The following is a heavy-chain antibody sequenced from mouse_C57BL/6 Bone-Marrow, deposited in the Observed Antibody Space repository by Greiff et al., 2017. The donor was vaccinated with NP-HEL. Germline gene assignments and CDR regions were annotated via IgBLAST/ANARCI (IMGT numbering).Heavy chain of an antibody. V-gene: IGHV1-69*01. J-gene: IGHJ3*01. CDR2: IDPSDSYT. D-gene: IGHD1-1*01. CDR1: GYTFTSYW. CDR3: ARGILYYYGSSYEFAY. Sequence: VQLQQSGAELVMPGASVKLSCKASGYTFTSYWMHWVKQRPGQGLEWIGEIDPSDSYTNYNQKFKGKSTLTVDKSSSTAYMQLSSLTSEDSAVYYCARGILYYYGSSYEFAYWGQGTLVTVSA.